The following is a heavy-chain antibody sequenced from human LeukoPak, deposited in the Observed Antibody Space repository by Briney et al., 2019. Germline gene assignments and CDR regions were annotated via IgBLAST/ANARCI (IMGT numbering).Heavy chain of an antibody. CDR2: ISAYNGNT. Sequence: GASVKVSCKASGYTFTSYGISWVRQAPGQGLEWMGWISAYNGNTNYAQKLQGRVTMTTDTSTSTAYMELRSLRSDDTAVYYCARDSIAARRKYYYYYYYMDVWGKGTTVTVSS. CDR1: GYTFTSYG. V-gene: IGHV1-18*01. J-gene: IGHJ6*03. CDR3: ARDSIAARRKYYYYYYYMDV. D-gene: IGHD6-6*01.